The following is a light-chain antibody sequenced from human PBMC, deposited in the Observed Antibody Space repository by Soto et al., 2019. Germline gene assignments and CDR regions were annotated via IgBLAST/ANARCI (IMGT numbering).Light chain of an antibody. CDR1: QGLNSY. V-gene: IGKV1-9*01. J-gene: IGKJ4*01. CDR2: ATS. CDR3: QLLDSYPVT. Sequence: DIQLTQSPSFLSASVGDRVTITCRASQGLNSYFAWYQQKPGKAPKLLLYATSTLQSVFPSRFGGSGSGAEFTLPITSTQPEDIATYYCQLLDSYPVTFGGGTKVEIK.